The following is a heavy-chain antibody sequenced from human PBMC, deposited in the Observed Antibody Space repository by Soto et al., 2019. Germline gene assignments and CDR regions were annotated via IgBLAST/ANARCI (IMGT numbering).Heavy chain of an antibody. Sequence: PGESLKISCKGSGYSFTSYWISWVRQMPGKGLEWMGRIDPSDSYTNYSPSFQGHVTISADKSISTAYLQWSSLKASDTAMYYCARHLPAMVILDDRSGMDVWGQGTTVTVSS. J-gene: IGHJ6*02. D-gene: IGHD5-18*01. CDR1: GYSFTSYW. CDR3: ARHLPAMVILDDRSGMDV. V-gene: IGHV5-10-1*01. CDR2: IDPSDSYT.